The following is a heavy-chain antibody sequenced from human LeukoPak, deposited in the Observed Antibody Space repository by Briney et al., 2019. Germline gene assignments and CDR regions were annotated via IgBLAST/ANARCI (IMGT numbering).Heavy chain of an antibody. CDR3: ARYYDSSGSLDY. J-gene: IGHJ4*02. Sequence: SETLSLTCTVSGGSISSYYWTWIRQPPGKGLEWIGYIYYSGSTNYNPSLKSRVTISVDTSKNQFSLKVSSVTAADTAMYYCARYYDSSGSLDYSGQGTLVTVSS. V-gene: IGHV4-59*01. D-gene: IGHD3-22*01. CDR2: IYYSGST. CDR1: GGSISSYY.